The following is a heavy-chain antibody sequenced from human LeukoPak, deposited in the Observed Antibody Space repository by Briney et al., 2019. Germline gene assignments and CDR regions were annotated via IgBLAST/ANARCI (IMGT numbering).Heavy chain of an antibody. Sequence: GGSLKLSRAASLFTFSGAAMHWVRQASGKGLEWVGRIRSKANSYATAYAASVKGRYTISRGDSKNTAYLQMNSLTAGDRALCYCARGPDYYGSWAYVSWGQGTLVTVSS. J-gene: IGHJ5*02. CDR1: LFTFSGAA. CDR3: ARGPDYYGSWAYVS. V-gene: IGHV3-73*01. CDR2: IRSKANSYAT. D-gene: IGHD3-10*01.